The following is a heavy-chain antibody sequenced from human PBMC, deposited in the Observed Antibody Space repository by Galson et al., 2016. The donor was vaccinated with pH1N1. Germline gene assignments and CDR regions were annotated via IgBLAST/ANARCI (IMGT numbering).Heavy chain of an antibody. D-gene: IGHD3-10*01. J-gene: IGHJ3*02. CDR3: ARRRSLARNYFGSGSYAARAYDI. V-gene: IGHV5-51*03. CDR1: GYSFSSYW. CDR2: IYPGDSDT. Sequence: QSGAEVKKPGDSLKIYCKGSGYSFSSYWIGWVRQMPGKGLEWMGIIYPGDSDTRYSPSFQGQVTMSADKSISAAYLQWSSLKASDSATYYCARRRSLARNYFGSGSYAARAYDIWGQGTMVTVSS.